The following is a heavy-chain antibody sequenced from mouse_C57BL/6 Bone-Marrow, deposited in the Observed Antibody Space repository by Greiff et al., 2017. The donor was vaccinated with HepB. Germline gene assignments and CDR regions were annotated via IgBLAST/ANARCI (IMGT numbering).Heavy chain of an antibody. Sequence: QVQLQQSGPELVKPGASVKISCKASGYAFSSSWMNWVKQRPGKGLEWIGRIYPGDGDTNYNGKFKGKATLTADKSSSTAYMQLSSLTSEDSAVYFCAPITTVVATHWYFDVWGTGTTVTVSS. CDR3: APITTVVATHWYFDV. V-gene: IGHV1-82*01. CDR2: IYPGDGDT. CDR1: GYAFSSSW. D-gene: IGHD1-1*01. J-gene: IGHJ1*03.